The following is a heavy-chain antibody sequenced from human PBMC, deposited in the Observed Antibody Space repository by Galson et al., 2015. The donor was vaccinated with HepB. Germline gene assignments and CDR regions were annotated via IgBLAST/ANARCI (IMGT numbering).Heavy chain of an antibody. CDR3: ARDPGYYYDSSGYYDYYYYYGMDV. Sequence: SLRLSCAASGFTFSSYSMNWVRQAPGKGLEWVSSISSSSSYIYYADSVKGRFTISRDNAKNSLYLQMNSLRAEDTAVYYCARDPGYYYDSSGYYDYYYYYGMDVWGQGTTVTVSS. CDR2: ISSSSSYI. J-gene: IGHJ6*02. D-gene: IGHD3-22*01. V-gene: IGHV3-21*01. CDR1: GFTFSSYS.